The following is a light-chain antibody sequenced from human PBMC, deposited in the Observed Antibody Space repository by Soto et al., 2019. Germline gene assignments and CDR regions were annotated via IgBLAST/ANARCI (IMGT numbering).Light chain of an antibody. J-gene: IGLJ7*01. CDR3: TSYTSSTTYV. CDR2: EVS. CDR1: NSDVGGYNS. Sequence: QSALTQPASVSGSPGQSITISCTGTNSDVGGYNSVSWYQQHPGKAPKLMIYEVSSRPSGVSDRFSGSKSGSTASLTISGLQFEDEADYYCTSYTSSTTYVFGGGTQLTVL. V-gene: IGLV2-14*01.